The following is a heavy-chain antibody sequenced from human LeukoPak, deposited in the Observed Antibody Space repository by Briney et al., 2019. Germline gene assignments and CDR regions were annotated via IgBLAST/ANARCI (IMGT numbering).Heavy chain of an antibody. Sequence: SQTLSLTCTVSGGSISSGGYFWSWIRQHPGKGLEWIGYIYYSGSTYYNPSLKSRVTISVDTSTNQFSLKLSSVTAAGTAVYYCARDIGYCSSTSCSKWFDPWGQGTLVTVSS. V-gene: IGHV4-31*03. CDR3: ARDIGYCSSTSCSKWFDP. CDR1: GGSISSGGYF. D-gene: IGHD2-2*01. CDR2: IYYSGST. J-gene: IGHJ5*02.